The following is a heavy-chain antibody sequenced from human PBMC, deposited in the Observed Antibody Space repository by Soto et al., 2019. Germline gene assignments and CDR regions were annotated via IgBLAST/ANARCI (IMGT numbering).Heavy chain of an antibody. J-gene: IGHJ4*02. Sequence: GGSLRLSCAASGFTVSSSHMSWVRQAPGKWLEWVSVIYSGGSTYYAVSVRGRFSISRDNSRNTVYLQMNSLRAEDTAVYYCARHFSGDGYNYSLDYWGQGTLVTVSS. CDR1: GFTVSSSH. V-gene: IGHV3-66*04. CDR3: ARHFSGDGYNYSLDY. D-gene: IGHD5-12*01. CDR2: IYSGGST.